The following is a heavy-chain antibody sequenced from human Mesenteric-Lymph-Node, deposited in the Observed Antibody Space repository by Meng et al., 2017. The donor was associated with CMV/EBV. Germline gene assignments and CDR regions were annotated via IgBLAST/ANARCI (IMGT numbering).Heavy chain of an antibody. CDR2: ISASVSTI. D-gene: IGHD1-26*01. CDR3: ARDEGGSGSYRGAFDI. Sequence: GGSLRLSCAASGFTFSSYEMNWVRQAPGKGLEWVSFISASVSTIYYADSVKGRFTISRDNAKNSLYLQMNSLRAEDTALYHCARDEGGSGSYRGAFDIWGQGTMVTVSS. J-gene: IGHJ3*02. V-gene: IGHV3-48*03. CDR1: GFTFSSYE.